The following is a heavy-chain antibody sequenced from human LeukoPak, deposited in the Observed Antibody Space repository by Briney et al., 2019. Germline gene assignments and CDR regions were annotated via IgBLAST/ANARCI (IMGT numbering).Heavy chain of an antibody. V-gene: IGHV1-69*13. Sequence: SVKVSCKASGGTFSSYAISWVRQAPGQGLEWMGGIIPMFGTANYAQKFQGRVTITADESTSTAYMELSSLRSEDTAVYYCARAVAGTEYFQHWGQGTLVTVSS. J-gene: IGHJ1*01. D-gene: IGHD6-19*01. CDR3: ARAVAGTEYFQH. CDR1: GGTFSSYA. CDR2: IIPMFGTA.